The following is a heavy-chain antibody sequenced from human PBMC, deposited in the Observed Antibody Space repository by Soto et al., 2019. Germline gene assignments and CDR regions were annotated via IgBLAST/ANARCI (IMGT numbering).Heavy chain of an antibody. Sequence: QVQLVESGGGLVKAGGSLRLSCAASGFVFSDYYMTWIRQAPGKGLEWLTYISSSSSHTNYADSGKGRFTISRDNAKNSVYLQINSLRAEDTAVYYCARRISAHFDYWGQGTLVTVSS. V-gene: IGHV3-11*05. J-gene: IGHJ4*02. CDR3: ARRISAHFDY. CDR2: ISSSSSHT. CDR1: GFVFSDYY.